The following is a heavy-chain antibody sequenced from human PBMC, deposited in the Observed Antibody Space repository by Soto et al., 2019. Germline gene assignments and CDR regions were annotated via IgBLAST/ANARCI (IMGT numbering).Heavy chain of an antibody. J-gene: IGHJ4*02. V-gene: IGHV4-31*03. CDR1: GGSISSGGYY. CDR2: IYYSGST. CDR3: ARDSKLVRYFDY. Sequence: PSETLSLTCTVSGGSISSGGYYWSWIRQHPGKGLEWIGYIYYSGSTYYNPSLKSRVTISVDTSKNQFSLKLSSVTAADTAVYYCARDSKLVRYFDYWGQGTLVTVSS. D-gene: IGHD6-13*01.